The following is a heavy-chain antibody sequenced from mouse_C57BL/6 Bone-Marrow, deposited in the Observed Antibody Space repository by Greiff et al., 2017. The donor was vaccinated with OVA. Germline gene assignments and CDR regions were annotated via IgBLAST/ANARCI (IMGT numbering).Heavy chain of an antibody. CDR2: IDPEDGET. V-gene: IGHV14-2*01. CDR3: AREDYSNYHWYFGV. J-gene: IGHJ1*03. Sequence: EVQLQQSGAELVKPGASVKLSCTASGFNITDYDMHWVKQRPEQGLEWIGRIDPEDGETKYAPKFQGKATLTADTSSNTAYLQLRSLTSEDTAVYYCAREDYSNYHWYFGVWGTGTTVTVSS. D-gene: IGHD2-5*01. CDR1: GFNITDYD.